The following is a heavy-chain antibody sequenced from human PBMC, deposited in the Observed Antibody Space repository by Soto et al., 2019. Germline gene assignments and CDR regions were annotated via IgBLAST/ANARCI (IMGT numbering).Heavy chain of an antibody. CDR3: AKDFGDFWSGYYPMGYYYYGMDV. CDR2: ISYDGSNK. Sequence: QVQLVESGGGVVQPGRSLRLSCAASGFTFSSYGMHWVRQAPGKGLEWVAVISYDGSNKYYADSVKARFTISSDNSKNTLYLQMNSLRAEDTAVYYCAKDFGDFWSGYYPMGYYYYGMDVWGQGTTVTVSS. J-gene: IGHJ6*02. D-gene: IGHD3-3*01. V-gene: IGHV3-30*18. CDR1: GFTFSSYG.